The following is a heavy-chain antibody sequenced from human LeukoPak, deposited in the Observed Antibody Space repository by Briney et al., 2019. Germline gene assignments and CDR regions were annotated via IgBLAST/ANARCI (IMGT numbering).Heavy chain of an antibody. J-gene: IGHJ4*02. CDR3: ARRRDLYSGSYYPFDY. D-gene: IGHD1-26*01. V-gene: IGHV5-51*01. CDR1: VYRFTNYG. Sequence: GESLKISCKGSVYRFTNYGIAWVRQMPGKGRGGRGIMDPGYSETRYTQSFQGQVTISADKSISTAYLQWSSLKASDTAMYYCARRRDLYSGSYYPFDYWGQGTLVTVSS. CDR2: MDPGYSET.